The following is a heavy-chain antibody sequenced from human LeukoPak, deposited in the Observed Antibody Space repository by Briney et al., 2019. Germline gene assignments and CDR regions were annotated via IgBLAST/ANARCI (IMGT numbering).Heavy chain of an antibody. V-gene: IGHV4-59*01. CDR3: ARTSQAGRYFDWVTYNWIDP. CDR1: GGSISSYY. CDR2: IYYSGST. Sequence: SETLSLTCTVSGGSISSYYWSWIRQPPGKGLEWIGYIYYSGSTNYNPSLKSRVTISVDTSKNQFSLKLSSVTAADTAVYYCARTSQAGRYFDWVTYNWIDPWGQGTLVTVSS. D-gene: IGHD3-9*01. J-gene: IGHJ5*02.